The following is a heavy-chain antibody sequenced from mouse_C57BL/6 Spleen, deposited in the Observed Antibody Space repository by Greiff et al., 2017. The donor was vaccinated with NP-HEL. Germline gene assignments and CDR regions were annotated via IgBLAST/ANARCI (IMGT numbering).Heavy chain of an antibody. V-gene: IGHV1-55*01. J-gene: IGHJ2*01. CDR3: ARWGHYYGSSYEY. Sequence: QVQLKQPGAELVKPGASVKMSCKASGYTFTSYWITWVKQRPGQGLEWIGDIYPGSGSTNYNEKFKSKATLTVDTSSSTAYMQLSSLTSEDSAVYYCARWGHYYGSSYEYWGKGTTLTVSS. D-gene: IGHD1-1*01. CDR2: IYPGSGST. CDR1: GYTFTSYW.